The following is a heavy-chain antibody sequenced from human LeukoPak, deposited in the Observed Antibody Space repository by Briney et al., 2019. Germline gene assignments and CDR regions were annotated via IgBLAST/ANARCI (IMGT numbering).Heavy chain of an antibody. CDR3: VRRGPEQQLVGFDP. CDR2: IYHSGST. Sequence: PSETLSLTCTVSGYSISSGYYWGWIRQPPGKGLEWIGSIYHSGSTYYNPSLKSRVTISVDTSKNQFSLKLSSVTAADTAVYYCVRRGPEQQLVGFDPWGQGTLVTVSS. V-gene: IGHV4-38-2*02. D-gene: IGHD6-13*01. CDR1: GYSISSGYY. J-gene: IGHJ5*02.